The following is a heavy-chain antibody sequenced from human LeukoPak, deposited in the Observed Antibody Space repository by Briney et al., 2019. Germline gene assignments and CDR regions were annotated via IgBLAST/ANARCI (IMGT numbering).Heavy chain of an antibody. D-gene: IGHD2-15*01. V-gene: IGHV3-23*01. Sequence: PGGSLRLSCAASGFTFSSYAMSWVRQAPGKGLEWVSGISGTGGSTYYADSVKGQFTSSRDNSKNTLYLQMNSLRVEDTAVYYCAKDLGGSWYYRSFDLWGRGTLVTVSS. CDR2: ISGTGGST. CDR3: AKDLGGSWYYRSFDL. J-gene: IGHJ2*01. CDR1: GFTFSSYA.